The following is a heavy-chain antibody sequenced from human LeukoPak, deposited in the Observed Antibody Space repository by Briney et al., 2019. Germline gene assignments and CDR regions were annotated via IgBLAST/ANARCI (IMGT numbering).Heavy chain of an antibody. J-gene: IGHJ4*02. V-gene: IGHV4-30-4*01. D-gene: IGHD4-17*01. CDR3: ARVDYGDYDLDY. Sequence: PSETLSLTCTVSGGSISSGDYYWSWIRQPPGKGLEWIGYIYYSGSTYYNPSLKSRVTISVDTSKNQFSLKLSSVTAADTAVYYCARVDYGDYDLDYWGQGTLVTVSS. CDR1: GGSISSGDYY. CDR2: IYYSGST.